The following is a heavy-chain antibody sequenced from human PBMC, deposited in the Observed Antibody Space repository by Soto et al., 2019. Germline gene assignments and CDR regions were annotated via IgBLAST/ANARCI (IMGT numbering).Heavy chain of an antibody. Sequence: EVHLLESGGGLVQPGGSLRLSCTASGFTFSSYAMTWVRQAPGRGLEGVSGITASGGRTFYADSVKGRFTISRDNSRSTLYLQMYSLRAEDTAVYYCAKDTRYADYVRWFDSWGQGTLVTVSS. CDR1: GFTFSSYA. V-gene: IGHV3-23*01. CDR2: ITASGGRT. D-gene: IGHD4-17*01. CDR3: AKDTRYADYVRWFDS. J-gene: IGHJ5*01.